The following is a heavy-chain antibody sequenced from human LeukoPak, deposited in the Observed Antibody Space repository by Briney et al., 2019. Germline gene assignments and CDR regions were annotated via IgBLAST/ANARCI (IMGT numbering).Heavy chain of an antibody. D-gene: IGHD1-26*01. J-gene: IGHJ4*02. CDR2: INHSGST. V-gene: IGHV4-34*01. CDR1: GGSFSGYY. CDR3: ARIVGATTHYLGRITPHSPFDY. Sequence: SETLSLTCAVYGGSFSGYYWSWIRQPPGKGLEWIGEINHSGSTNYNPSLKSRVTISVDTSKNQFSLKLSSVTAADTAVYYCARIVGATTHYLGRITPHSPFDYWGQGTLVTVSS.